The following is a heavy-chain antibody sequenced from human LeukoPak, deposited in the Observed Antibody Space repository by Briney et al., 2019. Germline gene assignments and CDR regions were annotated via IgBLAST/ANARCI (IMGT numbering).Heavy chain of an antibody. D-gene: IGHD3-10*01. Sequence: GKSLRLSCAASGFTFSNYAMHWVRQAPGKGLEWVSLISSGGTYEYYADSVKGRFTISRDNSKNTLYLQLNSLRAEDTAVYYCARDTTYYYDSGSSGPHYFDNWGQGTLVTVSS. CDR3: ARDTTYYYDSGSSGPHYFDN. J-gene: IGHJ4*02. CDR2: ISSGGTYE. CDR1: GFTFSNYA. V-gene: IGHV3-30*01.